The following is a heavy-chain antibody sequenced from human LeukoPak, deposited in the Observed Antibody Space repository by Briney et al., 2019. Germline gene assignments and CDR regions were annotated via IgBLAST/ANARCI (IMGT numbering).Heavy chain of an antibody. Sequence: SETLSLTCTVSGVSINSGGYYWTWIRQHPGKGLEWIGYIYYSGSTYYNPSLKSRVTISVDTSENQFSLKLSSVTAADTAVYYCARETAAAGQNFDYWGQGTLVTVSS. CDR2: IYYSGST. CDR1: GVSINSGGYY. J-gene: IGHJ4*02. V-gene: IGHV4-31*03. D-gene: IGHD6-13*01. CDR3: ARETAAAGQNFDY.